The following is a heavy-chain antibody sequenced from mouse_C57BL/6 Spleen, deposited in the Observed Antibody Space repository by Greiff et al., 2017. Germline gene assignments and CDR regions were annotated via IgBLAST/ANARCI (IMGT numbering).Heavy chain of an antibody. CDR1: GFTFSDYG. CDR3: ARPYGNIPYAMDY. D-gene: IGHD2-1*01. Sequence: EVQVVESGGGLVKPGGSLKLSCAASGFTFSDYGMHWVRQAPEKGLEWVAYISSGSSTIYYADTVKGRFTISRDNAKNTLFLQMTSLRSEDTAMYYCARPYGNIPYAMDYWGQGTSGTVSS. CDR2: ISSGSSTI. V-gene: IGHV5-17*01. J-gene: IGHJ4*01.